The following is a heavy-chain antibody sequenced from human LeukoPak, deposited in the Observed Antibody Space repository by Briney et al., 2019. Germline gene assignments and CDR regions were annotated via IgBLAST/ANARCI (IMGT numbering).Heavy chain of an antibody. J-gene: IGHJ3*02. Sequence: GGSLRLSCAASGFTFSSYGMHWVRQAPGKGLEWVAVISYDGSNKYYADSVKGRFTISRDNSKNTLYLQMNSLRAEDTAVYYCAKDGRPYSNYVSGAFDIWGQGTMATVSS. CDR3: AKDGRPYSNYVSGAFDI. D-gene: IGHD4-11*01. CDR2: ISYDGSNK. CDR1: GFTFSSYG. V-gene: IGHV3-30*18.